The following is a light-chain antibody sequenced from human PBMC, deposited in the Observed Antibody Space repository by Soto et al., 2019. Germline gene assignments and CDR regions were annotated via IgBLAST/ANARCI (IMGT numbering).Light chain of an antibody. CDR3: QQYYSTPPT. CDR1: QSVLYSSNNKNY. V-gene: IGKV4-1*01. J-gene: IGKJ4*01. Sequence: DIVMTQSPDSLAVSLGERATINCKSSQSVLYSSNNKNYLAWYQQKPGQPPKLLIYWASTRESGVADRFSGSGSETDFTLTISSLQAEDVAVYYCQQYYSTPPTFGGGTKVEIK. CDR2: WAS.